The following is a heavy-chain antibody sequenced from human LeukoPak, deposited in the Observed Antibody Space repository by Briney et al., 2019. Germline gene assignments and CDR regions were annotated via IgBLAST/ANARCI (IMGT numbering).Heavy chain of an antibody. Sequence: PSETLSLTCTVSGGSISSYYWSWIRQPAGKGLEWIGRIYTSGSTNYNPSLKSRVTISVDTSKNQFSLKLSSVTAADTAVYYCARLRGQTVAGTTEDWGQGTLVTVSS. D-gene: IGHD6-19*01. CDR2: IYTSGST. CDR1: GGSISSYY. CDR3: ARLRGQTVAGTTED. V-gene: IGHV4-4*07. J-gene: IGHJ4*02.